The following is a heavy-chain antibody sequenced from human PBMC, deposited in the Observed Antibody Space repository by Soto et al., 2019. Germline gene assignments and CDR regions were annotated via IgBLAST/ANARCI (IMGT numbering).Heavy chain of an antibody. J-gene: IGHJ6*02. CDR3: ARDLEMATSLRIYTGSYGMDV. CDR1: GFTFSSYG. CDR2: IWYDGSNK. D-gene: IGHD2-2*02. V-gene: IGHV3-33*01. Sequence: GGSLRLSCAASGFTFSSYGMHWVRQAPGKGLEWVAVIWYDGSNKYYADSVKGRFTISRDNSKNTLYLQMNSLRAEDTAVYYCARDLEMATSLRIYTGSYGMDVWGQGTTVTVSS.